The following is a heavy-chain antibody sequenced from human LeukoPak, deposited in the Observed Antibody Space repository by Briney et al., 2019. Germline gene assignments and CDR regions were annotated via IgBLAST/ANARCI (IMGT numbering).Heavy chain of an antibody. D-gene: IGHD6-19*01. CDR3: ARGTGWPQFDY. V-gene: IGHV4-59*01. CDR2: IYYTGST. Sequence: SETLSLTCGVSGGAITNYYWNWIRQAPGKGLEWLGYIYYTGSTTYNPSVKSRITISLDTSKKQISLKLRSVTAADTAVYYCARGTGWPQFDYWGQGTLVTVSS. J-gene: IGHJ4*02. CDR1: GGAITNYY.